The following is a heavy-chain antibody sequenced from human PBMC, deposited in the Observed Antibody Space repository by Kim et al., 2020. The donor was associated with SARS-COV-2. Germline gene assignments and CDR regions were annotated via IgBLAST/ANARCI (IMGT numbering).Heavy chain of an antibody. J-gene: IGHJ6*02. CDR3: ARDLTSIAARRESWNRRYYYYYGMDV. CDR2: TYYRSKWYN. D-gene: IGHD6-6*01. CDR1: GDSVSSNSAA. V-gene: IGHV6-1*01. Sequence: SQTLSLTCAISGDSVSSNSAAWNWIRQSPSRGLEWLGRTYYRSKWYNDYAVSVKSRITINPDTSKNQFSLQLNSVTPEDTAVYYCARDLTSIAARRESWNRRYYYYYGMDVWGQGTTVTVSS.